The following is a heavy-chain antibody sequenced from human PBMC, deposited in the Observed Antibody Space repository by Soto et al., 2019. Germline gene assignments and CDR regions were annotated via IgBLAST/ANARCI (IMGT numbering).Heavy chain of an antibody. J-gene: IGHJ6*02. CDR2: IIPIFGTA. Sequence: SVKVSCKASGGTFSSYAISWVRQAPGQGLERMGGIIPIFGTANYAQKFQGRVTITADESTSTAYMELSSLRSEDTAVYYCARDLEFAIVVVPDRAHYYYYGMDVWGQGTTVTVSS. CDR3: ARDLEFAIVVVPDRAHYYYYGMDV. V-gene: IGHV1-69*13. CDR1: GGTFSSYA. D-gene: IGHD2-2*01.